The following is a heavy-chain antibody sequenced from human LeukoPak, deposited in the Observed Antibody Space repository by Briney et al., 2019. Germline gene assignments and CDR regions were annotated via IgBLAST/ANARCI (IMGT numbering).Heavy chain of an antibody. CDR1: GYTFTSYY. CDR2: INPSGGST. D-gene: IGHD2-2*01. CDR3: ARNIVPAAINPNYYYYYYMDV. J-gene: IGHJ6*03. V-gene: IGHV1-46*01. Sequence: ASVKVSCKASGYTFTSYYMHWVRQAPGQGLEWMGIINPSGGSTSYAQKFQGRVTMTRDTSTSTVYMELSSLRSEDTAVYYCARNIVPAAINPNYYYYYYMDVWGKGTTVTVSS.